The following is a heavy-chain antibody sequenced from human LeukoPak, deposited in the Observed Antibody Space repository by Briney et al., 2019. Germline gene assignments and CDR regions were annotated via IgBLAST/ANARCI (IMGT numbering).Heavy chain of an antibody. CDR1: GYTFTSYA. J-gene: IGHJ4*02. Sequence: ASVKVSCKASGYTFTSYAMHWVRRAPGQRLEWMGWINAGNGNTKYSQKFQGRVTITRDTSASTAYMELSSLRSEDTAVYYCAGSRAEEYTAMGDWGQGTLVTVSS. CDR2: INAGNGNT. D-gene: IGHD5-18*01. V-gene: IGHV1-3*01. CDR3: AGSRAEEYTAMGD.